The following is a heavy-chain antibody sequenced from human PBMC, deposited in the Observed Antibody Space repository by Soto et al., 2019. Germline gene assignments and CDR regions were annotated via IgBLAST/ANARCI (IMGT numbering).Heavy chain of an antibody. CDR2: ISSNSAYI. D-gene: IGHD6-13*01. J-gene: IGHJ5*02. CDR1: GVTVRSFT. V-gene: IGHV3-21*01. Sequence: GGSLRLSCAASGVTVRSFTMNWLRQAPGKGLEWVSTISSNSAYIYYTDALRGRFTISRHNAENSLHLHMNRLRAEDTAVDYCTRDASRDSSARGWFDPWGPGTLVTVSS. CDR3: TRDASRDSSARGWFDP.